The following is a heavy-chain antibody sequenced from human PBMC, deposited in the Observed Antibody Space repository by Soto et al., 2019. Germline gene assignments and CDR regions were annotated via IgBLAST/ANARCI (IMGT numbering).Heavy chain of an antibody. CDR1: GGTFSSYA. Sequence: ASVKVSCKASGGTFSSYAISWVRQAPGQGLEWMGGIIPIFGTANYAQKFQGRVTIIADESTSTAYMELSSLRSEDTAVYYCARGYSSSWYEFDYWGQGTLVTVS. D-gene: IGHD6-13*01. CDR2: IIPIFGTA. J-gene: IGHJ4*02. CDR3: ARGYSSSWYEFDY. V-gene: IGHV1-69*13.